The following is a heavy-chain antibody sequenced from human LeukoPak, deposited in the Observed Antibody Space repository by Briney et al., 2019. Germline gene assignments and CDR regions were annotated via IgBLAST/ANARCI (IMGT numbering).Heavy chain of an antibody. D-gene: IGHD2-2*01. CDR3: AKFRHPGADCIATSCYGGFDS. J-gene: IGHJ4*02. CDR1: GFTFSDYA. CDR2: FSDSVAYK. V-gene: IGHV3-23*01. Sequence: GGSLRLSCTASGFTFSDYAMSWVRQAPGKGLEWGSGFSDSVAYKYSADSVKRRFTTSRDNYKTTLSMPMKSLRAEDKAIYYCAKFRHPGADCIATSCYGGFDSCGQGPLVTVSS.